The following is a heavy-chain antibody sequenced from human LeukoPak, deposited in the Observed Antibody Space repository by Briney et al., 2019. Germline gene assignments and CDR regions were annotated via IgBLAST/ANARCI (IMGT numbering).Heavy chain of an antibody. Sequence: GASVKVSCKASGYTFTSYYMHWVRQAPGQGLEWMGIINPSGGSTSYAQKFQGRVTMTRDMSTSTVYMELSSLRSEDTAVYYCARGVGCSSTSCYSYYYYYYMDVWGKGTTVTVSS. CDR2: INPSGGST. CDR1: GYTFTSYY. J-gene: IGHJ6*03. CDR3: ARGVGCSSTSCYSYYYYYYMDV. D-gene: IGHD2-2*02. V-gene: IGHV1-46*01.